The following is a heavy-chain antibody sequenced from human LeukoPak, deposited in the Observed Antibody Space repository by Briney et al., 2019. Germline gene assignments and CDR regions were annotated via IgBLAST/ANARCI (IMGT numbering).Heavy chain of an antibody. D-gene: IGHD3-10*01. Sequence: GGSLRLSCAASGFTFSSYAMSWVRQAPGKGLEWVSAISGSGGSTDYADSVKGRFTISRDNSKNTLYLQMNSLRAEDTAVYYCVKDSNYYDSEYWGQGTLVTVSS. CDR1: GFTFSSYA. CDR3: VKDSNYYDSEY. J-gene: IGHJ4*02. CDR2: ISGSGGST. V-gene: IGHV3-23*01.